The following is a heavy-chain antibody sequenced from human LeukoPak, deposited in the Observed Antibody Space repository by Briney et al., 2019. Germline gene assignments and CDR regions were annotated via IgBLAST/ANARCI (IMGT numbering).Heavy chain of an antibody. D-gene: IGHD3-16*01. Sequence: GGSLRLSCAAAGFTVSSNYMTRVPQAPGKGLERVSVCYSGSSTYSADSVKGRFIIPRDNSKNTLYLQMNSLRAEVTAVYYCARSQRFAGAPGYYYYGMDVWGQGTTVTVSS. J-gene: IGHJ6*02. V-gene: IGHV3-66*01. CDR1: GFTVSSNY. CDR3: ARSQRFAGAPGYYYYGMDV. CDR2: CYSGSST.